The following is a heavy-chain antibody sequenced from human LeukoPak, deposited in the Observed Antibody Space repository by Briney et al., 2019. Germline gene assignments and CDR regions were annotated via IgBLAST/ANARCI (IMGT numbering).Heavy chain of an antibody. D-gene: IGHD3-22*01. CDR2: ISGSSSII. J-gene: IGHJ4*02. CDR1: GFPFSGYS. V-gene: IGHV3-48*01. CDR3: AKEGPIQWLLGSYFDY. Sequence: GGSLRLSCAASGFPFSGYSMNWVRQAPGKGLEWVSYISGSSSIIYYADSVKGRFTISRDNSKNTLYLQMNSLRAEDTAVYYCAKEGPIQWLLGSYFDYWGQGTLVTVSS.